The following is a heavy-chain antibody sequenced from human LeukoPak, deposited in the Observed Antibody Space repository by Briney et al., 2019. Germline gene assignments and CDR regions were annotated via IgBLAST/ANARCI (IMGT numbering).Heavy chain of an antibody. CDR3: ASPGRDGYNPFDY. CDR1: GGSISGGGYS. CDR2: INHSGST. J-gene: IGHJ4*02. Sequence: SETLSLTCTVSGGSISGGGYSWSWIRQPPGKGLEWIGEINHSGSTNYNPSLKSRVTISVDTSKNQFSLKLSSVTAADTAVYYCASPGRDGYNPFDYWGQGTLVTVSS. D-gene: IGHD5-24*01. V-gene: IGHV4-34*01.